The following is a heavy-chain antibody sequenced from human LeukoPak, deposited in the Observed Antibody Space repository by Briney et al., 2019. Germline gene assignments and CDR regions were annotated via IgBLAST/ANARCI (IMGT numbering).Heavy chain of an antibody. CDR1: GYTFTSYG. V-gene: IGHV1-18*01. CDR3: ARGGERYCSSTSCYLFDY. CDR2: ISAYNGNT. Sequence: GASVKVSCKASGYTFTSYGISWVRQAPGQGLEWMGWISAYNGNTNYAQKLQGRATMTTDTSTSTAYMGLRSLRSEDTAVYYCARGGERYCSSTSCYLFDYWGQGTLVTVSS. J-gene: IGHJ4*02. D-gene: IGHD2-2*01.